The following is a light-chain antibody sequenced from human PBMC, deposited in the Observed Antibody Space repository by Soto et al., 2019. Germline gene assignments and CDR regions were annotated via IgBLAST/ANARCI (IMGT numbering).Light chain of an antibody. Sequence: EIVMTQSPATLSVSPGERATLSCRASQSVSYNLAWYQQKPGQGPRLLIYGAFTRATGIPARFSGSGSGTEFTLTISSLQSEDFGVYYCQQYKNWPPLTFDGGTKVEIK. CDR2: GAF. V-gene: IGKV3-15*01. CDR3: QQYKNWPPLT. J-gene: IGKJ4*01. CDR1: QSVSYN.